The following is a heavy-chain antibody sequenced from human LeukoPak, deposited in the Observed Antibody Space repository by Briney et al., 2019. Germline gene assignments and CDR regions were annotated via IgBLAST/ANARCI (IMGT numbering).Heavy chain of an antibody. Sequence: SETLSLTCTVSGYSISSGNYWGWIRQPPGKGLEWIGRIYHSGSIYYSPSLKSRVTISVDTSKNQFSLKLSSVTAADTAVYYCARPTYYYDSSGYSYAFDIWGQGTMVTVSS. CDR2: IYHSGSI. J-gene: IGHJ3*02. CDR1: GYSISSGNY. CDR3: ARPTYYYDSSGYSYAFDI. V-gene: IGHV4-38-2*02. D-gene: IGHD3-22*01.